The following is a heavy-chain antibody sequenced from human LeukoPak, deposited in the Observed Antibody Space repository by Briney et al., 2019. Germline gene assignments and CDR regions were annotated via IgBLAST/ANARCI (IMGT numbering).Heavy chain of an antibody. CDR2: ISSSNSYI. D-gene: IGHD1-26*01. Sequence: PGGSLRLSCAASGFTFNTYTMSWVRQAPGKGLEWVSSISSSNSYIYYADSVKGRFTISRDNAKNSLYLQMNSLRAEDTAVYYCARDLLGWELHYFDYWGQGTLVTVSS. V-gene: IGHV3-21*01. CDR1: GFTFNTYT. J-gene: IGHJ4*02. CDR3: ARDLLGWELHYFDY.